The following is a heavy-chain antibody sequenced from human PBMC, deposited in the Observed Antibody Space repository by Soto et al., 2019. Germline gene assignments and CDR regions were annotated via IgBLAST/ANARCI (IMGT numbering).Heavy chain of an antibody. D-gene: IGHD3-22*01. J-gene: IGHJ5*02. V-gene: IGHV4-4*07. CDR3: ARAFNYYDSSGPRDWFDP. Sequence: SETLSLTCTVSGGSISSYYWIWIRQPAGKGLEWIGRIYTSGSTNYNPSLKSRVTMSVDTSKNQFSLKLSSVTAADTAVYYCARAFNYYDSSGPRDWFDPWGQGTLVTVSS. CDR1: GGSISSYY. CDR2: IYTSGST.